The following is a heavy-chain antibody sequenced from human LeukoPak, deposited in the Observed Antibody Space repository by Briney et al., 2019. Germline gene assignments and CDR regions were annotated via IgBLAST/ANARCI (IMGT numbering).Heavy chain of an antibody. J-gene: IGHJ5*02. V-gene: IGHV1-18*01. CDR3: ARGDYAANWFDP. CDR2: ISSYNGNT. CDR1: GYIFSTFG. Sequence: GASVKVSCKASGYIFSTFGFTWVRQAPGQGLEWMGWISSYNGNTKYARNLQGRVTMTTDTLTSTAYMELRSLRSDDTAVYYCARGDYAANWFDPWGQGTLVTVSS. D-gene: IGHD4-17*01.